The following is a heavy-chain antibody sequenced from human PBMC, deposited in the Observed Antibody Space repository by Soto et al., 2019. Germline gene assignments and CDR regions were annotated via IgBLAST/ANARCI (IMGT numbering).Heavy chain of an antibody. CDR1: GFRFSNNG. CDR2: ISYDGSKK. D-gene: IGHD3-16*01. V-gene: IGHV3-30*18. Sequence: GGSLRLSCAASGFRFSNNGMHWVRQAPGKGLEWVAIISYDGSKKYYADSVKGRFTISRDNSKNTLYLQMNSLRVEDTAVYYCAKDRVESGLGEIDYWGQGTLVTVSS. J-gene: IGHJ4*02. CDR3: AKDRVESGLGEIDY.